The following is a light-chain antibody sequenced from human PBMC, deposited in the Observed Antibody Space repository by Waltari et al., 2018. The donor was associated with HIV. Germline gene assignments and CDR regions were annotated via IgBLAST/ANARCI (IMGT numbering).Light chain of an antibody. Sequence: DIQMSQAPYSLSASVGDRVTITCRASQSISDYLNWYQQKAGRAPKVLIYAASRLESGVPSRFSGSGFGTDFTLTISSLQPEDFGTYYFQQSYSTPPYTFGQGTKLEI. CDR1: QSISDY. CDR2: AAS. V-gene: IGKV1-39*01. J-gene: IGKJ2*01. CDR3: QQSYSTPPYT.